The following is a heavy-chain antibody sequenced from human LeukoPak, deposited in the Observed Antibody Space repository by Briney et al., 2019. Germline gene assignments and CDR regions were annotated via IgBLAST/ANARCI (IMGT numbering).Heavy chain of an antibody. CDR2: IYHSGST. Sequence: SETLSLTCAVSGYSISSGYYWGWIRQPPGKELEWIGSIYHSGSTYYNPSLKSRVTISVDTSKNQFSLKLSSLTAADTAVYYCARHPYSNYWFDPWGQGTLVTVSS. J-gene: IGHJ5*02. V-gene: IGHV4-38-2*01. CDR1: GYSISSGYY. D-gene: IGHD4-11*01. CDR3: ARHPYSNYWFDP.